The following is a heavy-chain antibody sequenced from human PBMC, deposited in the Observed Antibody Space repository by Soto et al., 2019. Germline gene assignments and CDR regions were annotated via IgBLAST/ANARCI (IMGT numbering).Heavy chain of an antibody. CDR1: GGSVSSGSYY. D-gene: IGHD6-6*01. CDR3: ARDRPMAPHDAFDI. V-gene: IGHV4-61*01. J-gene: IGHJ3*02. Sequence: QVQLQESGPGLVKPSETLSLTCTVSGGSVSSGSYYWSWIRQPPGKGLEWIGYIYYSGSTNYNPSRKSRVTISVDTSKDQFSLKLSSVTAADTAVYYCARDRPMAPHDAFDIWGQGTMVTVSS. CDR2: IYYSGST.